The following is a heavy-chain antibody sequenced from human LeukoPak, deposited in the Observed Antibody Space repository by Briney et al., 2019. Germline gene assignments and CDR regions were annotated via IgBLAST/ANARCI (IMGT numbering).Heavy chain of an antibody. V-gene: IGHV1-24*01. CDR1: GYTLTELP. CDR2: FDPDDGET. J-gene: IGHJ4*02. CDR3: ATGTSGSYYVGIVRPIDY. D-gene: IGHD1-26*01. Sequence: GASVKVSCKVSGYTLTELPIHWVRQAPGKGLEGMGGFDPDDGETVYAQMFQGRVTMTEDTSSDTASMELSSLRSEDTAVYYCATGTSGSYYVGIVRPIDYWGQGTLVTVSS.